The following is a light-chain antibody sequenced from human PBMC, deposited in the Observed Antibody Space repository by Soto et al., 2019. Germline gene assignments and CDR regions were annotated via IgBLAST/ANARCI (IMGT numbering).Light chain of an antibody. V-gene: IGKV3-20*01. CDR2: GAS. J-gene: IGKJ1*01. Sequence: EIVLTQSPGTLSLSPGERATLSCRASQSASSSYLAWYQQKPGQAPRLLIYGASSRATGIPDRFSGSGSGTDFPLTISRLEPEDLAVYYCQQYSSSPGTFGQGTKVQIK. CDR3: QQYSSSPGT. CDR1: QSASSSY.